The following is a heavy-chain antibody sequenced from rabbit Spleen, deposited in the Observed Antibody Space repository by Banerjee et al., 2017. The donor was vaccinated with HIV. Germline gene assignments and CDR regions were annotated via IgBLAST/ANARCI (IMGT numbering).Heavy chain of an antibody. D-gene: IGHD6-1*01. V-gene: IGHV1S45*01. J-gene: IGHJ4*01. CDR2: INAVTGKA. CDR1: GFSFSNKAV. CDR3: ARDQGYSYNFATGDFDL. Sequence: QEPLVESGGGLVKPEGSLKLSCTASGFSFSNKAVMCWVRQAPGKGLEWIACINAVTGKAVYASWAKGRFTFSKTSSTTVTLQMTSLTAADTATYFCARDQGYSYNFATGDFDLWGPGTLVTVS.